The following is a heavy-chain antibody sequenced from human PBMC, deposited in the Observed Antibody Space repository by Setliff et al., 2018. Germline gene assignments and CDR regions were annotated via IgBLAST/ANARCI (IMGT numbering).Heavy chain of an antibody. J-gene: IGHJ6*03. D-gene: IGHD3-3*01. Sequence: GASVKVSCKASGYTFSSYSMHWVRQAPGQRLEWMGWINAANENTQYSKKFQGRLTITRDTSANTAYMELSRLTYEDTAVYYCARDDDDFYSGYPYMDVWGKGTTVTVSS. V-gene: IGHV1-3*01. CDR2: INAANENT. CDR1: GYTFSSYS. CDR3: ARDDDDFYSGYPYMDV.